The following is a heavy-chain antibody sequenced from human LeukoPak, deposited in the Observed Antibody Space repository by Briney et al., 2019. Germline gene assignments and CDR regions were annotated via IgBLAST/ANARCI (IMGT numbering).Heavy chain of an antibody. CDR1: GGSVSSGTYY. V-gene: IGHV4-61*01. J-gene: IGHJ4*02. Sequence: PSETLSLTCTVSGGSVSSGTYYWSWIRQPPGKGLEWIGYIYHSGSINYNPSLKSRVTISVDTSKNQFSLRLSSVTAADTAVYYCARSDYSSGWFDFDYWGQGTRSPSPQ. CDR3: ARSDYSSGWFDFDY. CDR2: IYHSGSI. D-gene: IGHD6-13*01.